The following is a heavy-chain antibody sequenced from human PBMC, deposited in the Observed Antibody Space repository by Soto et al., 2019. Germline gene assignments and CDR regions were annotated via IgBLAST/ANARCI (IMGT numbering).Heavy chain of an antibody. Sequence: ETLSLTCTVSGGSISSYSWSWIRQPPGNGLEWIGYIYYSGSTNYNPSLKSRVTISVDTSKNQFSLKLSSVTAADTAVYYCARGGYSYDSSGYYPPDYYDYYGMDVWGQGTTVTVSS. J-gene: IGHJ6*02. D-gene: IGHD3-22*01. CDR3: ARGGYSYDSSGYYPPDYYDYYGMDV. CDR2: IYYSGST. V-gene: IGHV4-59*01. CDR1: GGSISSYS.